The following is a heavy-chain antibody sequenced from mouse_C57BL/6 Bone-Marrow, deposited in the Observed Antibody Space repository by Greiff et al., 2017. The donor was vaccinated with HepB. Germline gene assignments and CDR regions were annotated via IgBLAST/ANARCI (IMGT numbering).Heavy chain of an antibody. J-gene: IGHJ1*03. V-gene: IGHV3-6*01. CDR1: GYSITSGYY. CDR3: ARDQVYYGSSYGYFDV. D-gene: IGHD1-1*01. CDR2: ISYDGSN. Sequence: EVQLQESGPGLVKPSQSLSLTCSVPGYSITSGYYWNWIRQFPGNKLEWMGYISYDGSNNYNPSLKNRISITRDTSKNQFFLKLNSVTTEDTATYYCARDQVYYGSSYGYFDVWGTGTTVTVSS.